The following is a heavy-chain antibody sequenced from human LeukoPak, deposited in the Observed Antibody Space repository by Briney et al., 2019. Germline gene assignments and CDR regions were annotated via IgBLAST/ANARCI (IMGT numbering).Heavy chain of an antibody. Sequence: GGTLRLSCAASGFTVSSNYMSWVRQAPGKGLEWVSFIYSGGSTYYADSVKGRFTISRDNSKNTLYLQMNSLRAEDTAVYYCARKGYYDSSGSAYWYFDLWGRGTLVTVSS. D-gene: IGHD3-22*01. CDR3: ARKGYYDSSGSAYWYFDL. CDR2: IYSGGST. CDR1: GFTVSSNY. J-gene: IGHJ2*01. V-gene: IGHV3-53*01.